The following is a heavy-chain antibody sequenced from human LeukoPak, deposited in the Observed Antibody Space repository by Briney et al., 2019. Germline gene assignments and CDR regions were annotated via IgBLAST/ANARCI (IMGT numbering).Heavy chain of an antibody. Sequence: PGGSLRLSCAASGLTFHITWMHWIRQAPGEGLVWVSRIINDAIATTYADSVKGRFTISRDNAKKTLYLQMNSLRADDTAVYYCAADGEYAFLVWGQGTMVTVSS. V-gene: IGHV3-74*01. CDR1: GLTFHITW. J-gene: IGHJ3*01. D-gene: IGHD2/OR15-2a*01. CDR3: AADGEYAFLV. CDR2: IINDAIAT.